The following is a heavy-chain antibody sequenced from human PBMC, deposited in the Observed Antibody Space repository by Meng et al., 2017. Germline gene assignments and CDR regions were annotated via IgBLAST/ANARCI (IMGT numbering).Heavy chain of an antibody. CDR2: INPNSGGT. J-gene: IGHJ4*02. D-gene: IGHD3-10*01. V-gene: IGHV1-2*06. CDR1: GYTFTGYY. Sequence: QGPLGQSGAEVKKPGASVKVSCKASGYTFTGYYMHWVRQAPGQGLEWMGRINPNSGGTNYAQKFQGRVTMTRDTSISTAYMELSRLRSDDTAVYYCARDYGSGRIILHFDYWGQGTLVTVSS. CDR3: ARDYGSGRIILHFDY.